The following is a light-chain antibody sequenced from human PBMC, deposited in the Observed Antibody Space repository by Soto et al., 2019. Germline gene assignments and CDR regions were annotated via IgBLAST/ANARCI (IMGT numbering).Light chain of an antibody. CDR3: AAWDDSLKWV. V-gene: IGLV1-44*01. CDR1: SSNIGSNT. J-gene: IGLJ3*02. Sequence: SVLTQPPAASGTPGQRVTISCSGSSSNIGSNTVNWYQQLPGTAPKLLLYSNNQRPSGVPGRFSGSKSGTSASLAISGLQSEDEDDYYCAAWDDSLKWVFGGGTKLTVL. CDR2: SNN.